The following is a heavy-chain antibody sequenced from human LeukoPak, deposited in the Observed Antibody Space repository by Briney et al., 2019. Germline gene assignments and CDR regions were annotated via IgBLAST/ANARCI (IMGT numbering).Heavy chain of an antibody. CDR1: GGSISSNAYY. V-gene: IGHV4-39*01. CDR2: SYYSGTT. Sequence: SETLSLTCTVSGGSISSNAYYWGWIRRPPGKGLEWIGSSYYSGTTYYNPSLKSRVTISVDTSKNQFSLKLSSVTAADTAVYFCARHGATAYFFDYWGQGILVTVSS. D-gene: IGHD1-26*01. J-gene: IGHJ4*02. CDR3: ARHGATAYFFDY.